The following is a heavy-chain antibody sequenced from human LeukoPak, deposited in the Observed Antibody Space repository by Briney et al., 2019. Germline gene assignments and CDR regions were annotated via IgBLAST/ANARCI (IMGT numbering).Heavy chain of an antibody. CDR3: ARDDCSSTSCYYDY. CDR1: GYTFTYYG. CDR2: ISAYNGNT. Sequence: ASVKVSCKASGYTFTYYGITWVRQAPGRGLEWMGRISAYNGNTNYAQKLQGRVTMTTDTSTSTAYMELRSLRSDDTAVYYCARDDCSSTSCYYDYWGQGTLVTVSS. J-gene: IGHJ4*02. V-gene: IGHV1-18*01. D-gene: IGHD2-2*01.